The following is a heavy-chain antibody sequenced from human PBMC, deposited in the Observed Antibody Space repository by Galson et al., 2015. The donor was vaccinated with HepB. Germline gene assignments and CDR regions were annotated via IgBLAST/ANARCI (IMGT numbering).Heavy chain of an antibody. CDR1: GFTFSSYT. D-gene: IGHD2-2*01. CDR3: ARDEVRGDIYCSSTSCYPANFYY. Sequence: SLRLSCAASGFTFSSYTLHWVRQAPGKGLEWVALITYDGTNKYYADSVKGRFTISRDNSKNTLYLQMNSLRAEDTAVYYCARDEVRGDIYCSSTSCYPANFYYWGQRTLVTVSS. J-gene: IGHJ4*02. CDR2: ITYDGTNK. V-gene: IGHV3-30*04.